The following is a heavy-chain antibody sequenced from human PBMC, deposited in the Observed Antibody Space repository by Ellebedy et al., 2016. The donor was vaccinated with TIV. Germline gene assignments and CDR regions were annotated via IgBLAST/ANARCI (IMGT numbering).Heavy chain of an antibody. V-gene: IGHV1-2*02. CDR2: IDPNSGGT. CDR3: VREITSQWNNWFDP. CDR1: GYTFTGYY. J-gene: IGHJ5*02. Sequence: AASVKVSCKASGYTFTGYYMHWLRQATAQGREWMGWIDPNSGGTNYAQKFRGRVTMTRDTSISTANMELSSLRSNDTAVYYCVREITSQWNNWFDPWGQGTLVTVSS. D-gene: IGHD1-20*01.